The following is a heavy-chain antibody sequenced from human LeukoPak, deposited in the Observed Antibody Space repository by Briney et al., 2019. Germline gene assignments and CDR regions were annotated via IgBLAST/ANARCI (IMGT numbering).Heavy chain of an antibody. Sequence: GASVKVSCKASGGTFSSYAISWVRQAPGQGLEWMGRIIPILGIANYAQKFQGRVTITADKSTSTAYMELSSLRSKDTAVYYCATGVVAATDNFDYWGQGTLVTVSS. CDR2: IIPILGIA. CDR1: GGTFSSYA. V-gene: IGHV1-69*04. D-gene: IGHD2-15*01. J-gene: IGHJ4*02. CDR3: ATGVVAATDNFDY.